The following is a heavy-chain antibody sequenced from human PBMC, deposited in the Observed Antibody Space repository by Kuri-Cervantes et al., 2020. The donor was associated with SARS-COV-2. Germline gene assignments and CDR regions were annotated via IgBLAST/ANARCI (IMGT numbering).Heavy chain of an antibody. CDR2: ISSTGSTM. CDR3: AKEGLYDSSGYLFDAFDI. V-gene: IGHV3-11*01. Sequence: GESLKISCTASGFTFSDYYMNWLRQAPGKGLEWVSYISSTGSTMNYADSVKGRFTISRDNAKNSLYLQMNSLRAEDTALYYCAKEGLYDSSGYLFDAFDIWGQGTMVTVSS. J-gene: IGHJ3*02. CDR1: GFTFSDYY. D-gene: IGHD3-22*01.